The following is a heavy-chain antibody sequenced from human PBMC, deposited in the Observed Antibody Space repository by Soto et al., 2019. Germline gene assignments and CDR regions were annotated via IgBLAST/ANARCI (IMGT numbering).Heavy chain of an antibody. D-gene: IGHD5-12*01. CDR1: GFTFSSYW. CDR3: ARDGGRSGYENY. J-gene: IGHJ4*02. Sequence: EVQLVESGGGLVQPGGSLRLSCAASGFTFSSYWMHWVRQAPGKGLVWVSRINSDGSTTSYADSVQGRFTMSRDNAKNTVYLEMNSLRAEDTAVYYCARDGGRSGYENYWGQGTLVTVSS. CDR2: INSDGSTT. V-gene: IGHV3-74*01.